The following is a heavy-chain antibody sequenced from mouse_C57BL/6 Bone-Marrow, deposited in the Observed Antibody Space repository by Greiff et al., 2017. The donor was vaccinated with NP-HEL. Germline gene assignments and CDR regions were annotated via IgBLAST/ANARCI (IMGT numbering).Heavy chain of an antibody. D-gene: IGHD6-1*01. CDR3: ARKQYYFDY. V-gene: IGHV5-4*03. Sequence: EVKLVESGGGLVKPGGSLKLSCAASGFTFSSYAMSWVRQTPEKRLEWVATISDGGSYTSYPDNVKGRFTISRDNAKNNLYLQMSHLKSEDTAMYYCARKQYYFDYWGQGTTLTVSS. CDR2: ISDGGSYT. J-gene: IGHJ2*01. CDR1: GFTFSSYA.